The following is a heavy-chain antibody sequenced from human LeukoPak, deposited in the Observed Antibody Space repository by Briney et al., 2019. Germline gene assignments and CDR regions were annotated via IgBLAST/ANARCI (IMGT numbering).Heavy chain of an antibody. V-gene: IGHV1-69*04. CDR2: IIPILGIA. Sequence: SVKVSCKASGGTFSSYAISWVRQAPGQGLEWMGRIIPILGIANYAQKLQGRVTMTTDTSTSTAYMELRSLRSDDTAVHYCASGSNWFDPWGQGTLVTVSS. CDR3: ASGSNWFDP. J-gene: IGHJ5*02. D-gene: IGHD3-10*01. CDR1: GGTFSSYA.